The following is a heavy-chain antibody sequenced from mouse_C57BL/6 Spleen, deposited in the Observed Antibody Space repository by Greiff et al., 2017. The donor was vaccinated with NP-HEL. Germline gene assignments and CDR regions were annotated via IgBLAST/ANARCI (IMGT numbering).Heavy chain of an antibody. Sequence: VQLQQSGAELVRPGASVTLSCKASGYTFTDYEMHWVKQTPVHGLEWIGAIDPETGGTAYNQKFKGKAILTADKTSSTAYMELRSLTSEDSADYYSTRDYYGSGYFDYWGQGTTLTVSS. D-gene: IGHD1-1*01. CDR2: IDPETGGT. V-gene: IGHV1-15*01. J-gene: IGHJ2*01. CDR3: TRDYYGSGYFDY. CDR1: GYTFTDYE.